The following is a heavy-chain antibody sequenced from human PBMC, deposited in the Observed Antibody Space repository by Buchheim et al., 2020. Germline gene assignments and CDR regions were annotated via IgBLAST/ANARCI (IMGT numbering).Heavy chain of an antibody. V-gene: IGHV3-23*01. CDR1: GFTFSSYA. CDR3: AKDMGRWYRLSYYYDSSGYD. J-gene: IGHJ4*02. CDR2: ISGSGGST. Sequence: EVQLLESGEGLVQPGGSLRLSCAASGFTFSSYAMSWVRQAPGKGLEWVSAISGSGGSTYYADSVKGRFTISRDNSKNTLYLQMNSLRAEDTAVYYCAKDMGRWYRLSYYYDSSGYDWGQGTL. D-gene: IGHD3-22*01.